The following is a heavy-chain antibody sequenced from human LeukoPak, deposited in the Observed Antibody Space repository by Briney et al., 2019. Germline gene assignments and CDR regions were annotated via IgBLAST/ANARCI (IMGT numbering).Heavy chain of an antibody. CDR3: ARDGYSYGPFDY. D-gene: IGHD5-18*01. J-gene: IGHJ4*02. Sequence: SETLSLTCTVSGDSISSYYWSWIRQPAGKGLEWIGHIYTSGSTNYNPSLKSRVTMSVDTSKNQFSLKLSSVTAADTAVYYCARDGYSYGPFDYWGQGTLVTVSS. V-gene: IGHV4-4*07. CDR1: GDSISSYY. CDR2: IYTSGST.